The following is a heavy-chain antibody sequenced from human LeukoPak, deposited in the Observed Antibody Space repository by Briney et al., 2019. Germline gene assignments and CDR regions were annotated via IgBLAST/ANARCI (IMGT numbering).Heavy chain of an antibody. V-gene: IGHV4-38-2*02. CDR3: ARDNVVAAAGTSTNDY. CDR1: GYSIFSGYY. Sequence: PSETLSLTCTVSGYSIFSGYYWGWIRQPPGKGLEWIGSIYHSGSTYYNPSLKSRVTISVDTSKNQFSLKLSSVTAADTAVYYCARDNVVAAAGTSTNDYWGQGTLVTVSS. D-gene: IGHD6-13*01. CDR2: IYHSGST. J-gene: IGHJ4*02.